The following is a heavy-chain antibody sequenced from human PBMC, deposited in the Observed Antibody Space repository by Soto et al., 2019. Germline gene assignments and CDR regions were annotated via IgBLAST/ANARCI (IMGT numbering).Heavy chain of an antibody. CDR1: GFTFSSYG. J-gene: IGHJ5*02. V-gene: IGHV3-30*18. CDR3: AKEVGDFWSGYRNWFDP. Sequence: VQLVESGGGVVQPGRSLRLSCAASGFTFSSYGMHWVRQAPGKGLEWVAVISYDGSNKYYADSVKGRFTISRDNSKNTLYLQMNSLRAEDTAVYYCAKEVGDFWSGYRNWFDPWGQGTLVTVSS. D-gene: IGHD3-3*01. CDR2: ISYDGSNK.